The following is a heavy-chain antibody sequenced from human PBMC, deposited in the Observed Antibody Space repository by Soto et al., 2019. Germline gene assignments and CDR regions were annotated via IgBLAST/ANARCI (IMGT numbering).Heavy chain of an antibody. CDR1: GFPFSSYA. CDR3: AKGKGGQLAYFDY. J-gene: IGHJ4*02. Sequence: PGGSLRLSCAASGFPFSSYAMNWVRQAPGKGLEWVSTISDTGGSTYYADSVKGRFTISRDNSKNTLYLQMNSLIAEDTAVYYCAKGKGGQLAYFDYWGQGTLVTVSS. D-gene: IGHD6-6*01. V-gene: IGHV3-23*01. CDR2: ISDTGGST.